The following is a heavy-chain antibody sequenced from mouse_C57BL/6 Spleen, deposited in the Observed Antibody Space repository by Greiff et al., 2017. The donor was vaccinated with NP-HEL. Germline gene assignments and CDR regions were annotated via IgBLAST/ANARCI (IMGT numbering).Heavy chain of an antibody. V-gene: IGHV10-1*01. D-gene: IGHD2-5*01. J-gene: IGHJ2*01. Sequence: EVQLVESGGGLVQPKGSLKLSCAASGFSFNTYAMNWVRQAPGKGLEWVARIRSKSNNYATYYADSVKDRFTISRDDSESMLYLQMNNLKTEDTAMYYCVRQDSNYYFDYWGQGTTLTVSS. CDR1: GFSFNTYA. CDR2: IRSKSNNYAT. CDR3: VRQDSNYYFDY.